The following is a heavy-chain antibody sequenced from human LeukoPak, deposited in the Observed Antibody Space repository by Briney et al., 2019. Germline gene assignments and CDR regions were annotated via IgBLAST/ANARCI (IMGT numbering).Heavy chain of an antibody. J-gene: IGHJ4*02. CDR3: ARGLPTGYSYGWAFDY. Sequence: GASVKVSCKSSGYTFTHSYIHWVRQAPGQGPEWMGVINPNGGSTTYAQKFKGRVTMTRDTSTSTVYMDLSSLRSDDTAVYYCARGLPTGYSYGWAFDYWGQGTLVTVSS. CDR1: GYTFTHSY. V-gene: IGHV1-46*01. D-gene: IGHD5-18*01. CDR2: INPNGGST.